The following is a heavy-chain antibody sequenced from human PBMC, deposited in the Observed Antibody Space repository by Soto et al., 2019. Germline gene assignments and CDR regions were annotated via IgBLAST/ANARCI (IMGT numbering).Heavy chain of an antibody. V-gene: IGHV3-48*03. CDR1: GFTFSSYE. CDR3: AKVFSPEGGNYFEF. Sequence: EVQLVESGGGLVQPGGSLRLSCATSGFTFSSYEMNWVRQAPGKGLEWVSYISSSGSTIYYADSVKGRFTISRDNAKNSLYLQMDSLRAEDTAVYYCAKVFSPEGGNYFEFWGQGTLVTVSS. J-gene: IGHJ4*02. CDR2: ISSSGSTI.